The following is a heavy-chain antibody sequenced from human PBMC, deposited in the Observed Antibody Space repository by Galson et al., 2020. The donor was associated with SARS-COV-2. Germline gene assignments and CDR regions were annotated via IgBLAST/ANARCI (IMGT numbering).Heavy chain of an antibody. CDR2: FDPEDGET. J-gene: IGHJ5*02. Sequence: ASVKVSCKVSGYTLTELSMHWVRQAPGNGLEWMGGFDPEDGETIYAQKFQGRVTMTEDTSTDTAYMELSSLRSEDTAVYYCATAPPLTITMVRANWCDPWGQGTLVSVSS. CDR1: GYTLTELS. V-gene: IGHV1-24*01. D-gene: IGHD3-10*01. CDR3: ATAPPLTITMVRANWCDP.